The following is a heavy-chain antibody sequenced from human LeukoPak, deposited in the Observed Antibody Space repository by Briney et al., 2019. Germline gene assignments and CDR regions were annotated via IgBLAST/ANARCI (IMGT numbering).Heavy chain of an antibody. J-gene: IGHJ4*02. Sequence: GGSLSLSCAASGFTFSSYGMPWVRQAPGKGLEWVAVIWYDGSNKYYADSVKGRFTISRDNSKNTLYLQMNSLRAEDTAVYYCARVVGTPTIAAAGTLDYWGQGTLVTVSS. CDR2: IWYDGSNK. CDR1: GFTFSSYG. V-gene: IGHV3-33*01. D-gene: IGHD6-13*01. CDR3: ARVVGTPTIAAAGTLDY.